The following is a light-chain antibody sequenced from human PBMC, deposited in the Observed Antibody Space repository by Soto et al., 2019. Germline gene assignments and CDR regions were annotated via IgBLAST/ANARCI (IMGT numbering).Light chain of an antibody. CDR3: RAYDYSLTAFV. Sequence: SVLTQPPSVSGAPGQRVTISCTGNNSILGAGYDVHWYQQLPGATPKLVIFGNRNRPSGVPERFSGSKSGTSASLAITGLQAEDEADYYCRAYDYSLTAFVFGGGTKLTVL. CDR2: GNR. CDR1: NSILGAGYD. J-gene: IGLJ3*02. V-gene: IGLV1-40*01.